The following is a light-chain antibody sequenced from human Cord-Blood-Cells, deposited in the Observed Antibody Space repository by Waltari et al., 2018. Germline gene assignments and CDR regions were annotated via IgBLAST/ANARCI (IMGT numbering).Light chain of an antibody. Sequence: QSALTQPASVSGSPGQSITISCTGTSSDVGSSNLVSWYQQHPGKPPKRMIYGGSKRPSGVCNRFSGSKSGNMASLTVSGLQAEDEADYYCCSYAGSSTWVFGGGTKLTVL. J-gene: IGLJ3*02. CDR1: SSDVGSSNL. CDR2: GGS. V-gene: IGLV2-23*01. CDR3: CSYAGSSTWV.